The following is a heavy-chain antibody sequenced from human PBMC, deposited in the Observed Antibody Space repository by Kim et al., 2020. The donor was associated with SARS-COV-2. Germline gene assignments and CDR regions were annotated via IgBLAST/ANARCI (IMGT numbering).Heavy chain of an antibody. J-gene: IGHJ5*02. CDR2: INAGNGNT. D-gene: IGHD3-3*01. V-gene: IGHV1-3*01. Sequence: ASVKVSCKASGYTFTSYAMHWVRQAPGQRLEWMGWINAGNGNTKYSQKFQGRVTITRDTSASTAYMELSSLRSEDTAVYYCARDCRDFWSGYYFCWFDPWGQGTLVTVSS. CDR1: GYTFTSYA. CDR3: ARDCRDFWSGYYFCWFDP.